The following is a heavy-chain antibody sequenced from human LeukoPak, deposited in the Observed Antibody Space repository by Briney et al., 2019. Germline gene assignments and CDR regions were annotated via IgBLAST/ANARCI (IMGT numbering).Heavy chain of an antibody. V-gene: IGHV1-8*01. D-gene: IGHD3-10*01. CDR2: MNPNSGNT. CDR3: ARGYYGSGSYRD. CDR1: GYTFTSYD. Sequence: GASVKVSCKASGYTFTSYDINWVRQATGQGLEWMGWMNPNSGNTGYAQKFQGRVTTTRNTSISTAYMELSSLRSEDTAVYYCARGYYGSGSYRDWGQGTLVTVSS. J-gene: IGHJ4*02.